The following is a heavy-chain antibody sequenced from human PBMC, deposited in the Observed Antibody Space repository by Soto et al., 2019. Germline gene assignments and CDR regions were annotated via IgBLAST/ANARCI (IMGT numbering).Heavy chain of an antibody. V-gene: IGHV3-49*03. CDR1: GFTFGDYA. CDR3: ARYTYTSRYSYYGMDV. J-gene: IGHJ6*02. Sequence: GGSLRLSCTTSGFTFGDYAMCWFRQAPGKGLEWVGVVRSKAYGGTTDYAASVKGRFYISRDDSKSVAYLQMNSVTTEDTAVYFCARYTYTSRYSYYGMDVWGQGTTVTVSS. CDR2: VRSKAYGGTT. D-gene: IGHD6-13*01.